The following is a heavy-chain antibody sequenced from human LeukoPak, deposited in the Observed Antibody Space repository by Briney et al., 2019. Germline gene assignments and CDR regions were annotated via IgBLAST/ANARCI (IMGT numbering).Heavy chain of an antibody. Sequence: GGSLRLSCAASGFTFSSYGMHWVRQAPGKGLEWVAVISCDGSNKYYADSVKGRFTISRDNSKNTLYLQMNSLRAEDTAVYYCAKDILYCGGDCAARGLLDYWGQGTLVTVSS. J-gene: IGHJ4*02. CDR2: ISCDGSNK. V-gene: IGHV3-30*18. D-gene: IGHD2-21*02. CDR1: GFTFSSYG. CDR3: AKDILYCGGDCAARGLLDY.